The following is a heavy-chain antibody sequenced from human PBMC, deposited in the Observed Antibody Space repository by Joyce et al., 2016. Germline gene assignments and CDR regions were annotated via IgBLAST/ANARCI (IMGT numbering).Heavy chain of an antibody. D-gene: IGHD4-11*01. V-gene: IGHV7-4-1*02. CDR2: INTHTAKP. J-gene: IGHJ4*02. CDR3: TRDGGTTVVETYFDY. Sequence: QVQVVQSGSELKKPGASGKVSCKASGYTFTDFAINWVRQAPWHGLEWMGWINTHTAKPTYAQGFTGRFVFSLDTSVSTAYLQISSLKAEDTAIYYCTRDGGTTVVETYFDYWGQGTLVTVSS. CDR1: GYTFTDFA.